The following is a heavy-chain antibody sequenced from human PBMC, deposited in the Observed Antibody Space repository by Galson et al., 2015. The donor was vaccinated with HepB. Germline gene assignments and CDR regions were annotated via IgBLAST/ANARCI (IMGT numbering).Heavy chain of an antibody. J-gene: IGHJ4*02. CDR1: GYSFTGYW. D-gene: IGHD4-17*01. CDR3: ARQRDYASPRIDY. CDR2: IEPSDSYT. V-gene: IGHV5-10-1*01. Sequence: QSGAEVKQPGESLRISCTGSGYSFTGYWITWVRQMPGKGLEWMGRIEPSDSYTNYSPSFQGHVTISADKSISTAYLQWSSLKASDTAMYYCARQRDYASPRIDYWGQGILVTVSS.